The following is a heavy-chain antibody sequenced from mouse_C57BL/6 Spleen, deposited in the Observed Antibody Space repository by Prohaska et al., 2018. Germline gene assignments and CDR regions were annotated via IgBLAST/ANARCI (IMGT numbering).Heavy chain of an antibody. CDR1: GYTFTDYY. Sequence: VQPQQSGPELVKPGASVKISCKASGYTFTDYYMNWVEQSHGKSLEWIGDINPNNGGTSYNQKFKGKATLTVDKSSSTAYMELRSLTSEDSAVYYCARWGAIWGAYWGQGTLVTVSA. V-gene: IGHV1-26*01. CDR3: ARWGAIWGAY. J-gene: IGHJ3*01. D-gene: IGHD4-1*01. CDR2: INPNNGGT.